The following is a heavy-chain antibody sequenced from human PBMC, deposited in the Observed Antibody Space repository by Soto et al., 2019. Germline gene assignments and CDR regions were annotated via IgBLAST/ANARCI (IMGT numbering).Heavy chain of an antibody. CDR1: GFTFSDYY. CDR2: ISSSSSYT. CDR3: ARTIAAAGGRRYFDL. V-gene: IGHV3-11*05. Sequence: QVQLVESGGGLVKPGGSLRLSCAASGFTFSDYYMSWIRQAPGKGLEWVSYISSSSSYTNYADSVKGRFTIPRANAXXSLYLQMNSLRAEDTAVYYCARTIAAAGGRRYFDLWGRGTLVTVSS. J-gene: IGHJ2*01. D-gene: IGHD6-13*01.